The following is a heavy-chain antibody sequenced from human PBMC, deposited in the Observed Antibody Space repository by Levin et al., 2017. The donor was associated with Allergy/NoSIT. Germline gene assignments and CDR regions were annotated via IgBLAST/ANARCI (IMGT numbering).Heavy chain of an antibody. J-gene: IGHJ4*02. D-gene: IGHD5-24*01. CDR1: GFTFRDYG. Sequence: PGESLKISCSASGFTFRDYGMTWVRQAPGKGLEWVSYISSGSASTKQYADSVKGRFTISRDNAKDSLYLQMNSLRDDDTAVYFCARDPQRGDRYNFDYWGQGTLVTVSS. V-gene: IGHV3-48*02. CDR2: ISSGSASTK. CDR3: ARDPQRGDRYNFDY.